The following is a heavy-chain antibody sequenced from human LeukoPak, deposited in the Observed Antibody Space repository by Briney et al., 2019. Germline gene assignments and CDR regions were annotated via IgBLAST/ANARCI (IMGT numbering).Heavy chain of an antibody. CDR3: ARFRYCSDTSCYGSSWFDP. D-gene: IGHD2-2*01. CDR2: INPNSGGT. V-gene: IGHV1-2*02. CDR1: GYTFTGYY. Sequence: GASVKDSFMASGYTFTGYYMHWVRQATGQGLEGMGCINPNSGGTNYSQKFQGRVTMTRDPSISTGDMELGSLRSEDTAVYYCARFRYCSDTSCYGSSWFDPWGQGTLVTVSS. J-gene: IGHJ5*02.